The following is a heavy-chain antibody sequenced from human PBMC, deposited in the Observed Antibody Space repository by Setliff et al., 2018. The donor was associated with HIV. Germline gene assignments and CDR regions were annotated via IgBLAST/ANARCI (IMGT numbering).Heavy chain of an antibody. CDR1: GGSISSGSYY. CDR2: IYTSGNT. V-gene: IGHV4-61*02. D-gene: IGHD3-22*01. CDR3: ARGKNYYDSSGYHY. Sequence: PSETLSLTCTVSGGSISSGSYYWSWIRQPAGKGLEWIGRIYTSGNTNYNPSLKSRVTISADTSKNQFSLKLSSVTAADTAVYYCARGKNYYDSSGYHYWGQGTLVTVSS. J-gene: IGHJ4*02.